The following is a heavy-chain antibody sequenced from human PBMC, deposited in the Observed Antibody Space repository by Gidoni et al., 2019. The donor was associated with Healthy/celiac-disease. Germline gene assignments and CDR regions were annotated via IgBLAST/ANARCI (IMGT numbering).Heavy chain of an antibody. J-gene: IGHJ4*02. V-gene: IGHV3-73*02. D-gene: IGHD3-3*01. Sequence: EVQLVESGGGLVEPGGSLKLSCAASGFTFSGSAMHWVRQASGKGLEWVGRIRSKANSYATAYAASVKGRFTISRDDSKNTAYLQMNSLKTEDTAVYYCTRTPFFPEYDFWSGYYNGFDYWGQGTLVTVSS. CDR2: IRSKANSYAT. CDR1: GFTFSGSA. CDR3: TRTPFFPEYDFWSGYYNGFDY.